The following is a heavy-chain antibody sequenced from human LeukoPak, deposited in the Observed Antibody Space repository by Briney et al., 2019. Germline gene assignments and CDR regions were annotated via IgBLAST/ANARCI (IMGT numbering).Heavy chain of an antibody. CDR3: AKDRGYSGYDVVAY. D-gene: IGHD5-12*01. V-gene: IGHV3-23*01. CDR2: LSGSGDNT. CDR1: GFSFSSYA. J-gene: IGHJ4*02. Sequence: GSLRLSCTASGFSFSSYAMSWVRQAPGKGLEWVSTLSGSGDNTYYADSVKGRFTISRDNSKNTVYLQMNSLRAEDTAVYYCAKDRGYSGYDVVAYWGQGTLVTVSS.